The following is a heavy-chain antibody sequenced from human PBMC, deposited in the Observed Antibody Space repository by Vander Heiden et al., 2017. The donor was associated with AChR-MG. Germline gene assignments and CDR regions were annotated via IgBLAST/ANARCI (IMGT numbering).Heavy chain of an antibody. D-gene: IGHD2-2*01. V-gene: IGHV3-33*01. CDR2: IWYDGSNK. CDR1: GFTFSSYG. J-gene: IGHJ4*02. Sequence: QVQLVESGGGVVQPGRSLRLSCAASGFTFSSYGMHWVRQAAGKGLEWVAVIWYDGSNKYYADSVKGRFTISRDNSKNTLYLQMNSLRAEDTAVYYCASDCSSTSCFHFDYWGQGTLVTVSS. CDR3: ASDCSSTSCFHFDY.